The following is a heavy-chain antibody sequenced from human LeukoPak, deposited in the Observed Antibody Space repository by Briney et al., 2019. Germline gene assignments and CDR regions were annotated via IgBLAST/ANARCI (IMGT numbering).Heavy chain of an antibody. J-gene: IGHJ6*02. CDR1: GYTFTGYY. Sequence: ASVKVSCKASGYTFTGYYMHWVRPAPGQGLEWMGWINPNSGGTNYAQKFQGRVTMTRDTSISTAYMELSRLRSDDTAVYYCARDRETYYYDSSGPPVDVWGQGTTVTVSS. D-gene: IGHD3-22*01. V-gene: IGHV1-2*02. CDR2: INPNSGGT. CDR3: ARDRETYYYDSSGPPVDV.